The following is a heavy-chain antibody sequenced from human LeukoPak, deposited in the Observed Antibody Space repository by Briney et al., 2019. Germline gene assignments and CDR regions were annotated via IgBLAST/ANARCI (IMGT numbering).Heavy chain of an antibody. V-gene: IGHV4-59*01. CDR3: ARGPGSGDDP. CDR1: GGSISSYY. J-gene: IGHJ5*02. Sequence: SETLPLTCTVSGGSISSYYWSWIRQPPGKGLEWIWYIYYSGSTNYNPSLKSRVTISVDTSKNQFSLKLSSVTAADTAVYYFARGPGSGDDPLGQGTLVTVSS. CDR2: IYYSGST.